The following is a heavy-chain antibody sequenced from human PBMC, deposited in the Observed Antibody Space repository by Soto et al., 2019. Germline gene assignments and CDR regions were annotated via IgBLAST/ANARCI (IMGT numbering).Heavy chain of an antibody. D-gene: IGHD5-12*01. J-gene: IGHJ6*03. CDR1: GFTVSSNY. V-gene: IGHV3-53*04. CDR3: ARDRYSGYDPQVGYYYMDV. CDR2: IYSGGST. Sequence: GGFLRLSCAASGFTVSSNYMSWVRQAPGKGLEWVSVIYSGGSTYYADSVKGRFTISRHNSKNTLYLQMNSLRAEDTAVYYCARDRYSGYDPQVGYYYMDVWGKGTTVTSP.